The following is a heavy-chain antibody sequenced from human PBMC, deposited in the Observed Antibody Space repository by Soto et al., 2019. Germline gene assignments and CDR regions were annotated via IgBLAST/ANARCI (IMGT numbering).Heavy chain of an antibody. Sequence: GGSLRLSCAASGFTFSSYGMHWVRQAPGKGLEWVAVIWYDGSNKYYADSVKGRFTISRDNSKNTLYLQMNSLRAEDTAVYYCARRLRSTAYFDYWGQGTLVTVSS. CDR1: GFTFSSYG. D-gene: IGHD3-16*01. J-gene: IGHJ4*02. V-gene: IGHV3-33*01. CDR3: ARRLRSTAYFDY. CDR2: IWYDGSNK.